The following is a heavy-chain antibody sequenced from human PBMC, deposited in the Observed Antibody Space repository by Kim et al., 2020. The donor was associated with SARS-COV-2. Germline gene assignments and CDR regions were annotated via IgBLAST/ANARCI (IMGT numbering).Heavy chain of an antibody. J-gene: IGHJ6*03. CDR1: GFTFDDYA. D-gene: IGHD7-27*01. Sequence: GGSLRLSCAASGFTFDDYAMHWVRQAPGKGLEWVSLISGDGGSTYYADSVKGRFTISRDNSKNSLYLQMNSLRTEDTALYYCAKDLTDYYYYYYMDVWGKGTTVTVSS. CDR2: ISGDGGST. V-gene: IGHV3-43*02. CDR3: AKDLTDYYYYYYMDV.